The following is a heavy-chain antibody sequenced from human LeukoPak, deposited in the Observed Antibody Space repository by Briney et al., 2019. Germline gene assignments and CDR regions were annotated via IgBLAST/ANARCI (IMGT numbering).Heavy chain of an antibody. D-gene: IGHD6-13*01. J-gene: IGHJ4*02. Sequence: PSQTLSLTCTVSGYAITSGGFSWNWIRQPPGKGLEWIGCIYDRGPAYYNPSLKSRFTISVDRPKNQFFLNVTSLTAADTAMYYCARVMTSRGAAAGGFPDYWGQGTLVTVSS. V-gene: IGHV4-30-2*01. CDR1: GYAITSGGFS. CDR2: IYDRGPA. CDR3: ARVMTSRGAAAGGFPDY.